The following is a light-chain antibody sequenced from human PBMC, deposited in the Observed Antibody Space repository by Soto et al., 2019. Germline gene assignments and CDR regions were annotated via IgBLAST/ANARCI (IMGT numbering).Light chain of an antibody. V-gene: IGLV4-69*02. CDR1: SGHSSYA. Sequence: QLVLTQSPSASASLGASVKLTCTLSSGHSSYAIAWHQQQPEKGPRYLMKLNSDGSHSKGDGIPDRFSGSSSGAERYLTISSLQSEDEADSSCQTWGTGVVFGGGTKLTVL. J-gene: IGLJ2*01. CDR2: LNSDGSH. CDR3: QTWGTGVV.